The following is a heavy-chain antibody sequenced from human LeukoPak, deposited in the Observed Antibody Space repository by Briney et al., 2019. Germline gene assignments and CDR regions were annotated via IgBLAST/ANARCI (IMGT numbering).Heavy chain of an antibody. Sequence: SVKVSCKASGYTFTGYYIHWVRQAPGQGLEWMAWINPDSGDSNSAPKFQGRVTMTRDTSISTASMEVSWLSSDDTAVYYCATGVATAFTYWGQGTLVTVSS. CDR3: ATGVATAFTY. V-gene: IGHV1-2*02. CDR1: GYTFTGYY. D-gene: IGHD5-12*01. J-gene: IGHJ4*02. CDR2: INPDSGDS.